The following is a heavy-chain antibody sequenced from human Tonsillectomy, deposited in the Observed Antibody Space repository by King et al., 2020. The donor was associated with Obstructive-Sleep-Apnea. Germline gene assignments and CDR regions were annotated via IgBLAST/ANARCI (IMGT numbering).Heavy chain of an antibody. Sequence: VQLVESGGGVVQPGRSLRLSCAASGFTFSSYGMHWVRQAPGKGLEWVAVISFDGSNRYYADSVKGRFTISRDNSKNTLYLQMSSLRPEDTAVYYCASPLRTGGAFDYWGQGALVTVSS. CDR1: GFTFSSYG. D-gene: IGHD3-10*01. CDR2: ISFDGSNR. J-gene: IGHJ4*02. V-gene: IGHV3-30*03. CDR3: ASPLRTGGAFDY.